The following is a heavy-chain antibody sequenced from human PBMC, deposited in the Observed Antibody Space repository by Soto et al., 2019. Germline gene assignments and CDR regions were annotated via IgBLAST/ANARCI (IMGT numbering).Heavy chain of an antibody. CDR3: ARGELRFLEWLSRACGMDV. CDR1: GYTFTGYY. J-gene: IGHJ6*02. V-gene: IGHV1-2*02. Sequence: GASVKVSCKASGYTFTGYYMHWVRQAPGQGLEWMGWINPNSGGTNYAQKFQGRVTMTRDTSISTAYMELSRLRSDDTAVYYCARGELRFLEWLSRACGMDVWGQGTTVTVSS. CDR2: INPNSGGT. D-gene: IGHD3-3*01.